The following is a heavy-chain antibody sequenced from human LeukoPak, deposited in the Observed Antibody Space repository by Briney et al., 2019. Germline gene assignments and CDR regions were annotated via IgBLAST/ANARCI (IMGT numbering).Heavy chain of an antibody. CDR2: ISSSGSTI. Sequence: HPGGPLRLSCAASGFTFSSYEMNWVRQAPGKGLEWVSYISSSGSTIYYADSVKGRFTISRDNGENSLYLQMNSLRAEDTAVYYCAVLNFDYWGQGTLVTVSS. CDR3: AVLNFDY. D-gene: IGHD2-8*01. V-gene: IGHV3-48*03. CDR1: GFTFSSYE. J-gene: IGHJ4*02.